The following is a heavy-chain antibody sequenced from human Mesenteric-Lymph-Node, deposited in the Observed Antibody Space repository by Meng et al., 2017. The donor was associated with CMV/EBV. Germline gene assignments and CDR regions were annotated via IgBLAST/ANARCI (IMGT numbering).Heavy chain of an antibody. CDR2: ITTSGGST. D-gene: IGHD6-13*01. Sequence: GGSLRLSCVASGFTFSSHAMSWVRQAPGKGLEWVSGITTSGGSTYYADSVKGRFIISRDNSKNTLYLQMESLRAEDTAVYYCAKDFKQPAFDYFDYWGQGTLVTVSS. CDR3: AKDFKQPAFDYFDY. CDR1: GFTFSSHA. J-gene: IGHJ4*02. V-gene: IGHV3-23*01.